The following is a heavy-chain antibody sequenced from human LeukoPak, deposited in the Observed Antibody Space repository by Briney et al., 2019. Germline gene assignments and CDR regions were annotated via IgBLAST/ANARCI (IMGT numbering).Heavy chain of an antibody. CDR3: AGVGPTIL. J-gene: IGHJ4*02. CDR1: GGSFSGYY. Sequence: SETLSLTCAVYGGSFSGYYWSWIRQPPGKGLEWIGEINHSGSTNYSPSLKSRVTISVDTSKNQFSLRLSSVTAADTAVYYCAGVGPTILWGQGTLVTVSS. D-gene: IGHD1-26*01. CDR2: INHSGST. V-gene: IGHV4-34*01.